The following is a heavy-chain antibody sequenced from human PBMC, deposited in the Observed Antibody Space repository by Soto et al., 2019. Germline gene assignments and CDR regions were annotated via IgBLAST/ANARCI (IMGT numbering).Heavy chain of an antibody. CDR1: GFTFSNAW. Sequence: PGGSLRLACAASGFTFSNAWRSWVRQAPGKGLECVGRIKSKTDGGTTDYAAPVKGRFTIPRDDSKNTLYLQMNSLKTEDTAVYYCTTMATVTTRGPYYYYGMDVWGQGTTVTVYS. V-gene: IGHV3-15*01. J-gene: IGHJ6*02. D-gene: IGHD4-17*01. CDR2: IKSKTDGGTT. CDR3: TTMATVTTRGPYYYYGMDV.